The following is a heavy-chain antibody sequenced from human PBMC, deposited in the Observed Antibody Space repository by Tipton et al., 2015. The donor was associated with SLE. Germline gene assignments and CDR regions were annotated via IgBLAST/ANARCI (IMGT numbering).Heavy chain of an antibody. Sequence: LSLTCAVYGGSFSGYYWSWVRQAPGKGLEWVSVIYSGGSTYYADSVKGRFTISRHNSKNTLYLQMNSLRAEDTAVYYCAREKYSSSSGAFDIWGQGTMVTVSS. CDR2: IYSGGST. J-gene: IGHJ3*02. CDR1: GGSFSGYY. V-gene: IGHV3-53*04. D-gene: IGHD6-6*01. CDR3: AREKYSSSSGAFDI.